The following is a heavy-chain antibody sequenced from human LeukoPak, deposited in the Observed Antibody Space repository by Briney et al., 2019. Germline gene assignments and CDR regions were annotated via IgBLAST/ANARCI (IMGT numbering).Heavy chain of an antibody. D-gene: IGHD3-22*01. CDR3: ARGGYYYDSSGPLDY. Sequence: ASVEVSCKASGYTFTSYYMHWVRQAPGQGLEWMGIINPSGGSTSYAQKFQGRVTMTRDTSTSTVYMELSSLRSEDTAVYYCARGGYYYDSSGPLDYWGQGTLVTVSS. J-gene: IGHJ4*02. CDR2: INPSGGST. CDR1: GYTFTSYY. V-gene: IGHV1-46*01.